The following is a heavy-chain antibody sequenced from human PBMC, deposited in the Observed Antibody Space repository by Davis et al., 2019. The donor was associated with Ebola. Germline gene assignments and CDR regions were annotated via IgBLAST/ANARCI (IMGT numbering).Heavy chain of an antibody. CDR3: ASSYYYDSSGYYSVWDY. V-gene: IGHV4-59*08. Sequence: SETLFLTCTVSGGSISSYYWSWIRQPPGKGLEWIGYIYYSGSTNYNPSLKSRVTISVDTSKNQFSLKLSSVTAADTAVYYCASSYYYDSSGYYSVWDYWGQGTLVTVSS. CDR2: IYYSGST. J-gene: IGHJ4*02. D-gene: IGHD3-22*01. CDR1: GGSISSYY.